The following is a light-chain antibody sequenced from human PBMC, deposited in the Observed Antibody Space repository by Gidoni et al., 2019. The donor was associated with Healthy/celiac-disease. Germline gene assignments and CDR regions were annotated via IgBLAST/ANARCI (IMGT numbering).Light chain of an antibody. J-gene: IGKJ5*01. V-gene: IGKV1-13*02. CDR1: QGISSA. Sequence: AIQLTKSPSSLSASVGDRVTITCRASQGISSALAWYQQKPGKAPKLLIYDASSLESGVPSRFSGSGSGTDFTLTISSLQPEDFATYYCQQFNSYWITFGQGTRLEIK. CDR2: DAS. CDR3: QQFNSYWIT.